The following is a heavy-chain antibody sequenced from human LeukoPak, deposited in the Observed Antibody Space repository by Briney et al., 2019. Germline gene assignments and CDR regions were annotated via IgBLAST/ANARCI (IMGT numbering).Heavy chain of an antibody. Sequence: SETLSLTCAVYGGSFSGYYWSWIRQPPGKGLEWIGEINHSGSTNYNPSLKSRVTISVDTSKNQFSLKLSSVTAADTAVYYCARVPALPFGAFGIWGQGTMVTVSS. J-gene: IGHJ3*02. CDR3: ARVPALPFGAFGI. V-gene: IGHV4-34*01. CDR1: GGSFSGYY. CDR2: INHSGST. D-gene: IGHD1-26*01.